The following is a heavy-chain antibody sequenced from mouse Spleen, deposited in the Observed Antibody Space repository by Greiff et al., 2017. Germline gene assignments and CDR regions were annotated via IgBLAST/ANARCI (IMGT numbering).Heavy chain of an antibody. CDR3: ARGDSNYRYWYFDV. D-gene: IGHD2-5*01. CDR2: IDPSDSYT. J-gene: IGHJ1*03. Sequence: QVQLQQPGAELVKPGASVKLSCKASGYTFTSYWMQWVKQRPGQGLEWIGEIDPSDSYTNYNQKFKGKATLTVDTSSSTAYMQLSSLTSEDSAVYYCARGDSNYRYWYFDVWGTGTTVTVSS. CDR1: GYTFTSYW. V-gene: IGHV1-50*01.